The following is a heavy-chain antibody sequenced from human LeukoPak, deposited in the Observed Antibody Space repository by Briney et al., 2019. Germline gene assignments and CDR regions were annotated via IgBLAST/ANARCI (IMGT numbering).Heavy chain of an antibody. CDR2: INHSGST. J-gene: IGHJ4*02. V-gene: IGHV4-34*01. CDR3: ARGPGEYYDSSGYYALEANFDY. D-gene: IGHD3-22*01. CDR1: GGSFSGYY. Sequence: SETLSLTCAVYGGSFSGYYWSWIRQPPGKGLEWIGEINHSGSTNYNPSLKSRVTISVDTSKNQFSLKLSSVTAADTAVYYCARGPGEYYDSSGYYALEANFDYWGQGTLVTVSS.